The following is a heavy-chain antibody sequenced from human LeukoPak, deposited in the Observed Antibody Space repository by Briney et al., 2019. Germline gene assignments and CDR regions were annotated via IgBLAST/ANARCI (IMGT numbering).Heavy chain of an antibody. CDR1: GGFNTHYY. Sequence: SETLSLTCSVSGGFNTHYYWSWIRQPPGKGLEWIGYIYYSGSTNYNPSLKSRVTISVDTSKNQFSLKLSSVTAADTAVYYCARLDPTTYYYDSSGYLWGAFDIWGQGTMVTVSS. CDR2: IYYSGST. D-gene: IGHD3-22*01. CDR3: ARLDPTTYYYDSSGYLWGAFDI. J-gene: IGHJ3*02. V-gene: IGHV4-59*08.